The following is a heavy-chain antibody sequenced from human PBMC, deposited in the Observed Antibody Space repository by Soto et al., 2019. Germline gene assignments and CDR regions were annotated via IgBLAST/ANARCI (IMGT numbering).Heavy chain of an antibody. CDR3: ERGHQALARWLQFDY. V-gene: IGHV3-23*01. J-gene: IGHJ4*02. Sequence: EVQLLESGGGLLQPGGSLRLSCAASGFTSSIYAMSWVRQAPGKGLEWVSSISGSGGTTYYADSVKGRFTISRDNSKKTLFLEMNTLSADDTAVYYCERGHQALARWLQFDYWGQGTLVTVSS. CDR2: ISGSGGTT. D-gene: IGHD6-19*01. CDR1: GFTSSIYA.